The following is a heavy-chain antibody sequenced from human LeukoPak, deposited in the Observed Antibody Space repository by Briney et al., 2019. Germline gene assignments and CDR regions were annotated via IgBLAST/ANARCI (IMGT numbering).Heavy chain of an antibody. CDR1: EFTFSSYA. D-gene: IGHD3-22*01. CDR3: AKFITMIVDAFDI. CDR2: ISGSGGST. J-gene: IGHJ3*02. V-gene: IGHV3-23*01. Sequence: PGGSLRLSCAASEFTFSSYAMSWVRQAPGKGLEWVSAISGSGGSTYYADSVKGRFTISRDNSKNTLYLQMNSPRAEDTAVYYCAKFITMIVDAFDIWGQGTMVTVSS.